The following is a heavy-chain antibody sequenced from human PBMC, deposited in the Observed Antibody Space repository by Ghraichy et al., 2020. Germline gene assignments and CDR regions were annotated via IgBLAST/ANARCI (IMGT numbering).Heavy chain of an antibody. CDR3: AKYGGSSRRWFDL. D-gene: IGHD6-6*01. CDR2: ISGSGGTT. Sequence: GESLNISCAASGFTFSSYAMSWVRQAPGKGLEWVSVISGSGGTTYYADSVKGRFTISRDNSKNTLYLQMNSLGAEDTAAYYCAKYGGSSRRWFDLWGQGTLVTVSS. J-gene: IGHJ5*02. V-gene: IGHV3-23*01. CDR1: GFTFSSYA.